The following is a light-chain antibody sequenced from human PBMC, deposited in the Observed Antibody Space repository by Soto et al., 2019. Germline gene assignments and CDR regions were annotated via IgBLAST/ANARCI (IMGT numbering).Light chain of an antibody. CDR3: AAWDDSLSGIVV. CDR2: RNN. CDR1: SSNIGSNY. J-gene: IGLJ2*01. V-gene: IGLV1-47*01. Sequence: QSVLTQPPSASGTPGQRVTISCSGSSSNIGSNYVYWYQQLPGTAPKLLIYRNNQRPSGVPDRFSGSKSGTSASLAISGLRSEDEADYYCAAWDDSLSGIVVFGGGTKVPS.